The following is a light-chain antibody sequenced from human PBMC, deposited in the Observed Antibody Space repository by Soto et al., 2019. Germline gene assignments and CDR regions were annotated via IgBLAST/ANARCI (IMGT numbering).Light chain of an antibody. CDR3: QQSYSTPFT. CDR2: AAS. CDR1: QSISSY. V-gene: IGKV1-39*01. Sequence: DIQMTQXPSXLSASXGDXXXITCRASQSISSYLNWYHQKPGKAPKLLIYAASSLQSGVPSRFSGSGSGTDFTLTISSLQPEDFATYYCQQSYSTPFTFGPGTKVDIK. J-gene: IGKJ3*01.